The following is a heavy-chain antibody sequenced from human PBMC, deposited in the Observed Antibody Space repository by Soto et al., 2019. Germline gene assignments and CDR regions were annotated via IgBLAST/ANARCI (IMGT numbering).Heavy chain of an antibody. D-gene: IGHD6-6*01. CDR3: ARDNGPAHSSSPQKYYYSMDV. Sequence: QVQVVESGGGVVQPGRSLRVSCAASGFTFSSYGMHWVRQAPGKGLEWAAIIWYDGSNKYYADSVKGRFTISRDNSKNTLYLQMNSLRAEDTAVYYCARDNGPAHSSSPQKYYYSMDVWGKGTTVTVSS. CDR2: IWYDGSNK. J-gene: IGHJ6*03. V-gene: IGHV3-33*01. CDR1: GFTFSSYG.